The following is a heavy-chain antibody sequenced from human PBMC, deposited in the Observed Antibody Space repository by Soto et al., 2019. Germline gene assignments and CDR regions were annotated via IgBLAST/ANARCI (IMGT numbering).Heavy chain of an antibody. CDR2: IFSNDEK. Sequence: GPTLVNPTETLTLTCTVSGFPLSNARMGVSWICQPPGKALEWLAHIFSNDEKSYSTSLKSRLTISKDTSKSQVVLTKTNMDPVDTATYYCARFHSSSGGLVPDYWGQGTLVTVSS. V-gene: IGHV2-26*01. D-gene: IGHD6-6*01. CDR3: ARFHSSSGGLVPDY. CDR1: GFPLSNARMG. J-gene: IGHJ4*02.